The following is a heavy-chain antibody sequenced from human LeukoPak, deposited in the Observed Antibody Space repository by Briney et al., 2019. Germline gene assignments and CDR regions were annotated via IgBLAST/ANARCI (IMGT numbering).Heavy chain of an antibody. Sequence: SETLSLTCNVSGGSISSSTYYWGWIRQPPGKGLEWIGSIYNSGSTYYNPSLKSRVTMSVDTSNNQFSLRLRSVTAADTAVYYCARDSSSWPFDYWGQGTLVTVSS. CDR2: IYNSGST. V-gene: IGHV4-39*07. CDR3: ARDSSSWPFDY. CDR1: GGSISSSTYY. J-gene: IGHJ4*02. D-gene: IGHD6-13*01.